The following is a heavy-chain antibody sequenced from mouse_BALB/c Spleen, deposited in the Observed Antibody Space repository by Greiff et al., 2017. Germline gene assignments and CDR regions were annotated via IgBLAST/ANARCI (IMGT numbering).Heavy chain of an antibody. V-gene: IGHV1-9*01. CDR1: GYTFSSYW. CDR2: ILPGSGST. CDR3: ARRENIGAD. Sequence: QVQLQQSGAELMKPGASVKISCKATGYTFSSYWIEWVKQRPGHGLEWIGEILPGSGSTNYNEKFKGKATFTADTSSNTAYMQLSSLTSEDSAVYYCARRENIGADWGEGTLVTVSA. J-gene: IGHJ3*01. D-gene: IGHD2-14*01.